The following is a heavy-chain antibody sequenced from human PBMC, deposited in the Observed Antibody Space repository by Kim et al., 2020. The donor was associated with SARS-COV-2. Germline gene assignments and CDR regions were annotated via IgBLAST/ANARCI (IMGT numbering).Heavy chain of an antibody. CDR2: INPDGSST. J-gene: IGHJ4*02. D-gene: IGHD1-26*01. V-gene: IGHV3-74*01. Sequence: GGSLRLSCAASGFTFSSNWMHWVRQAPGKALVWVSRINPDGSSTIYADSVKGRFTISRDNAKNTLYLQMNSLRAEDTAVYYCARGLGGLGDFWGQGTLVT. CDR3: ARGLGGLGDF. CDR1: GFTFSSNW.